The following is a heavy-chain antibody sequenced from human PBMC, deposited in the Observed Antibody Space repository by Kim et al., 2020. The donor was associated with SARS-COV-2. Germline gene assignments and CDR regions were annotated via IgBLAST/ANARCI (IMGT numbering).Heavy chain of an antibody. V-gene: IGHV4-59*09. D-gene: IGHD3-3*01. CDR3: ARGSDFWSGYSIDY. J-gene: IGHJ4*02. Sequence: TPSLESRVTISVDTSKNQFSLKLSSVTAADTAVYYCARGSDFWSGYSIDYWGQGTLVTVSS.